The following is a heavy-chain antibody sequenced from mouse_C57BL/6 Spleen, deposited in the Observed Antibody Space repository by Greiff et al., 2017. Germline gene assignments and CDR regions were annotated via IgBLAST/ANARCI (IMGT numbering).Heavy chain of an antibody. CDR2: INPSSGYT. V-gene: IGHV1-7*01. Sequence: QVQLQQPGAELVKPGASVKMSCKASGYTFTSYWMHWVKQRPGQGLEWIGYINPSSGYTKYNQKFKDKATLTADKSSSTAYMQLSSLTYEDSAVYYCAREDTTAMDYWGQGTSVTVSS. CDR3: AREDTTAMDY. D-gene: IGHD1-1*01. CDR1: GYTFTSYW. J-gene: IGHJ4*01.